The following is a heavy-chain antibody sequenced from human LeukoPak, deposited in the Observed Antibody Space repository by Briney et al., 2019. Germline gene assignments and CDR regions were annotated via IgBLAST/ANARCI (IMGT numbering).Heavy chain of an antibody. V-gene: IGHV3-30*18. CDR2: ISYDGSNK. CDR1: GFTFSSYG. D-gene: IGHD2-15*01. CDR3: AKDFLGYCSGGSCSITRPTPYYYYGMDV. Sequence: GGSLRLSCAASGFTFSSYGMHWVRQAPGKGLEWVAVISYDGSNKYYADSVKGRFTISRDNSKNTLYLQMNSLRAEDTAVYYCAKDFLGYCSGGSCSITRPTPYYYYGMDVWGKGTTVTVS. J-gene: IGHJ6*04.